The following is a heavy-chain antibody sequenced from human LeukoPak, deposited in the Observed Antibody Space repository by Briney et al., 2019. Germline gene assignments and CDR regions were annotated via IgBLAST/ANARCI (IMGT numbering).Heavy chain of an antibody. CDR3: AKRMVTGTSSSNPPLDY. V-gene: IGHV3-23*01. J-gene: IGHJ4*02. CDR2: ISGSGGGS. CDR1: GFTFNSYA. Sequence: GSLRLSCAASGFTFNSYAMSWVRQAPGKGLEWVSVISGSGGGSYYADSVKGRFTISRDNSKNTLYLQMNSLRAEDTAVYYCAKRMVTGTSSSNPPLDYWGQGTLVTVSS. D-gene: IGHD2-2*01.